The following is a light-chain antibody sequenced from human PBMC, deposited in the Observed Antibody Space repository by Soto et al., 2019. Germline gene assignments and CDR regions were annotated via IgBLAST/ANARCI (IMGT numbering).Light chain of an antibody. V-gene: IGKV1-27*01. CDR3: QKYNGAPWT. Sequence: DIQMTQSPSSLSASVGDRVTITCRASQGISNYLAWYKQKPGKVPKLLIYDATTLQSGVPSRFSVSGSGTDFNLTISSMQPEEVATYCFQKYNGAPWTFGQGTKVEIE. J-gene: IGKJ1*01. CDR1: QGISNY. CDR2: DAT.